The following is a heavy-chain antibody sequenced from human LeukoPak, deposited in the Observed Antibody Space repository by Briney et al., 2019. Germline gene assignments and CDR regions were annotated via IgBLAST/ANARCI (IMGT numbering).Heavy chain of an antibody. Sequence: GGSLRLSCAASGFTFSSYAMSWVRQAPGKGLEWVSAISRSGGTTYYADSVKGRFTISRDNSKNTLYLQMNSLRAEDTAVYYCAKKKNWGLYAFDIWGQGTMVTVSS. V-gene: IGHV3-23*01. CDR2: ISRSGGTT. CDR3: AKKKNWGLYAFDI. J-gene: IGHJ3*02. CDR1: GFTFSSYA. D-gene: IGHD7-27*01.